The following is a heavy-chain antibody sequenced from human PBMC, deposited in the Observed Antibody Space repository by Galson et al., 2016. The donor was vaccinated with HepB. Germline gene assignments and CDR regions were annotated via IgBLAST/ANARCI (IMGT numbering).Heavy chain of an antibody. J-gene: IGHJ6*04. V-gene: IGHV3-33*01. D-gene: IGHD2-21*01. CDR1: GFTFSSYN. CDR2: IWPDGSNK. CDR3: ARDRHIGLDV. Sequence: SLRLSCAASGFTFSSYNMHWVRQAPGKGLEWVAIIWPDGSNKYYVDSVKGRFSISRDNSKNTLSLQMNSLRVEDTALYYCARDRHIGLDVWGKGTTVTVSS.